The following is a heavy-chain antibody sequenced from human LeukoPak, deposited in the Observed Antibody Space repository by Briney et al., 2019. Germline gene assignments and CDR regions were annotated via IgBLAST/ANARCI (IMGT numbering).Heavy chain of an antibody. D-gene: IGHD3-22*01. J-gene: IGHJ4*02. CDR1: GDSISSSTCN. V-gene: IGHV4-30-2*06. Sequence: SQTLSLTCKVSGDSISSSTCNWSWIRQSPGKALEWIGYISQSGNSYFTPSLKSRATISVDRSKNHFSLTLISVTAADTAVYYCARDQVDYDIPDHFDSWGKGTLATVSS. CDR2: ISQSGNS. CDR3: ARDQVDYDIPDHFDS.